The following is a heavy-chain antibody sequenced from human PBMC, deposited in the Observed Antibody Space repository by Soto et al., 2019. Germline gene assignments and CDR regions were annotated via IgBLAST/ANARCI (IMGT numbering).Heavy chain of an antibody. Sequence: APGQGLEWMGRISTSTGNTNYAQKLQGRGTLTTDTSTRTAYRELRSLTSDDTAVYYCARSPRVLVAANSTLDYWGQGTLVTVSS. CDR3: ARSPRVLVAANSTLDY. J-gene: IGHJ4*02. CDR2: ISTSTGNT. V-gene: IGHV1-18*01. D-gene: IGHD5-12*01.